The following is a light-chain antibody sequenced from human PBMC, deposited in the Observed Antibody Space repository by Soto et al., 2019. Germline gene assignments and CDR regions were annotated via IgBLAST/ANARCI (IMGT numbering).Light chain of an antibody. J-gene: IGLJ1*01. Sequence: QSVLTRPASVSGSPGQSITISCTGTSSDVGGYKYVSWYQQHPGKAPKLMIYEVSNRPSGVSNRFSGSKSGNTASLTISGLQAEDEADYYCSSYTNNSPYVFGTGTKVTVL. CDR3: SSYTNNSPYV. CDR2: EVS. V-gene: IGLV2-14*01. CDR1: SSDVGGYKY.